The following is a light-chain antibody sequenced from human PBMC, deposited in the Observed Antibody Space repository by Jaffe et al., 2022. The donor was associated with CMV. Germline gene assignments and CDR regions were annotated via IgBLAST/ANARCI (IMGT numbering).Light chain of an antibody. CDR1: GSNIGSNT. Sequence: QSVLTQPPSASGTPGQRVTISCSGSGSNIGSNTVNWYQHLPGTAPKVLINRNNYRPSGVPDRFSGSKSGTSASLAISGLQSEDETDYYCAAWDDSLNGYVFGTGTRVTVL. V-gene: IGLV1-44*01. J-gene: IGLJ1*01. CDR2: RNN. CDR3: AAWDDSLNGYV.